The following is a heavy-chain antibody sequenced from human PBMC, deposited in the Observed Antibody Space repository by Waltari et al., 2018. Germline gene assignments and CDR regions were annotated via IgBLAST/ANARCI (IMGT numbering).Heavy chain of an antibody. D-gene: IGHD3-22*01. V-gene: IGHV3-74*01. CDR3: ARVATKTYSSPVPGRPYYYGMDV. J-gene: IGHJ6*02. CDR2: INSDGSTK. Sequence: EEQLVESGGGLAQPGESLRLSCAASGFTFSRYWMDWVRQAPGKGLVWVQRINSDGSTKTYADSVKGRFTISRDNGKNTLYGQMNRLRAEDTAVYYCARVATKTYSSPVPGRPYYYGMDVWGQGTTVTVSS. CDR1: GFTFSRYW.